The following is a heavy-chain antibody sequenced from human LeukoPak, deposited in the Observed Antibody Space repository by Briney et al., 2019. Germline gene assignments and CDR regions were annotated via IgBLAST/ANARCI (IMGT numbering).Heavy chain of an antibody. Sequence: PSETLSLTCAVYGGSFSGYYWSWIRQPPGKGLEWIGEINHSGSTNYNPSLKSRVTISVDTSKNQFSLKLSSVTAADTAVYYCARSGQQLVRSYFDYWGQGTLVTVSS. J-gene: IGHJ4*02. CDR2: INHSGST. V-gene: IGHV4-34*01. D-gene: IGHD6-13*01. CDR1: GGSFSGYY. CDR3: ARSGQQLVRSYFDY.